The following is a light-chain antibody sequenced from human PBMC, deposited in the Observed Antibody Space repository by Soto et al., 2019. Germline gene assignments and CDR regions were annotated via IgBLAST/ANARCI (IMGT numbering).Light chain of an antibody. CDR1: QSVLYSSKNKNH. J-gene: IGKJ1*01. CDR3: QQNYLSPWT. Sequence: DIVMTQSPDSLAVSLGERATINCKSSQSVLYSSKNKNHLAWYQQKQGQPPKLLIYWASTRESGVPDRFSGSGSVTDFTLTISSLQAEDVAVYYCQQNYLSPWTFGQGTKVEIK. V-gene: IGKV4-1*01. CDR2: WAS.